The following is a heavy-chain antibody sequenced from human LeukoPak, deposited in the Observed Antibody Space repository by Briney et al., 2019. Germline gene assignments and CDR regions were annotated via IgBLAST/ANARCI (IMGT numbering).Heavy chain of an antibody. J-gene: IGHJ4*02. CDR3: ARERYTYYYDSSGFDY. CDR2: INHNGST. CDR1: GGSISSDIW. V-gene: IGHV4-4*02. D-gene: IGHD3-22*01. Sequence: SGTLSLTCAVSGGSISSDIWWSWVRQPPGKGLEWIGEINHNGSTNYNPSLKSRVTISVDTSKNQFSLKLSSVTAADTAVYYCARERYTYYYDSSGFDYWGQGTLVTVSS.